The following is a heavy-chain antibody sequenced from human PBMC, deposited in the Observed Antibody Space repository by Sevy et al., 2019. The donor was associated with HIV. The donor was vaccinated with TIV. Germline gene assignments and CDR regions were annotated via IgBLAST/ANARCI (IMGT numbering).Heavy chain of an antibody. CDR3: AGDLPPSATTVAHFDY. V-gene: IGHV3-48*03. Sequence: GGSLRLSCAASGFPFNNYEMNWVRQAPGKGLEWVSSIGQSGSSTYYSDSVKGRFTISRDNAENSLYLQMNSLGAEDTAVYYWAGDLPPSATTVAHFDYWGQGNLVTVSS. CDR1: GFPFNNYE. J-gene: IGHJ4*02. D-gene: IGHD4-17*01. CDR2: IGQSGSST.